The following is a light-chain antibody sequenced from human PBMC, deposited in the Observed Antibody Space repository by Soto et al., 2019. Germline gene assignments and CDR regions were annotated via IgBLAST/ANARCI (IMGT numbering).Light chain of an antibody. V-gene: IGKV1-39*01. J-gene: IGKJ5*01. CDR3: QQTYSLPPVT. Sequence: DIQMTQSPSSLSASVGDRVTITCRASQNINKYLSWYQQKPGKAPKLLIYAASSLHSGVPSRFIGSGSGTDFTLTITSLQREDFATYYCQQTYSLPPVTFGQGTRLELK. CDR1: QNINKY. CDR2: AAS.